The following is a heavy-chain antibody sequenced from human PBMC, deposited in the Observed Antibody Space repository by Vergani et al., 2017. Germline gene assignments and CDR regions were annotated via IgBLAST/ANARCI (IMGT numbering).Heavy chain of an antibody. CDR2: INHSGST. J-gene: IGHJ6*02. V-gene: IGHV4-34*01. CDR1: GGSISSYY. Sequence: QVQLQESGPGLVKPSETLSLTCTVSGGSISSYYWSWIRQPPGKGLEWIGEINHSGSTNYNPSLKSRVTISVDTSKNQFSLKLSSVTAADTAVYYCARGRISSSWYGYYYYGMDVWGQGTTVTVSS. D-gene: IGHD6-13*01. CDR3: ARGRISSSWYGYYYYGMDV.